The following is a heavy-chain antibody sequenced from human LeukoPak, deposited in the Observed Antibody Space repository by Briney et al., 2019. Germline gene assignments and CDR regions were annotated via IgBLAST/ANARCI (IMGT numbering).Heavy chain of an antibody. CDR3: ARAWGDPGRALDY. D-gene: IGHD2-21*02. Sequence: GGSLRLSCAASGFTFSSYWMSWVRQAPGKGLEWVANIKQDGSEKYYVDSVKGRFTISRDNAKNSPYLQMNSLRAEDTAVYYCARAWGDPGRALDYWGQGTLVTVSS. CDR1: GFTFSSYW. V-gene: IGHV3-7*01. CDR2: IKQDGSEK. J-gene: IGHJ4*02.